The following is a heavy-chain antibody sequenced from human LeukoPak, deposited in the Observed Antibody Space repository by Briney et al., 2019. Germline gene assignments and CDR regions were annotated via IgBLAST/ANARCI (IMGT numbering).Heavy chain of an antibody. CDR1: RLTFGSYW. CDR2: IKSKADGGTT. J-gene: IGHJ5*02. Sequence: GGSLRLSCAASRLTFGSYWMSWVRQAPGKGLEWVGRIKSKADGGTTDYAAPVKGRFTISRDDSKNTLYLQMNSLKTEDTAIYYCAKEDGWLDPWGQGTLVTVFS. V-gene: IGHV3-15*01. CDR3: AKEDGWLDP.